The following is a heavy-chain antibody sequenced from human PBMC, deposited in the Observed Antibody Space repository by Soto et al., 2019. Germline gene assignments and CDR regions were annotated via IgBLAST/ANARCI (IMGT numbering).Heavy chain of an antibody. Sequence: QLQLQESGPGLVKPSETLSLTCTVSGGSISSSGYYWGWIRQLPGKGLEWIGSIYYSGSTYYNPSLKSRVTISVDTSKNQFSLKLSSVTAADTAVYYCANRRGYCSGGSCFPFDYWGQGTLVTVSS. CDR3: ANRRGYCSGGSCFPFDY. V-gene: IGHV4-39*01. CDR2: IYYSGST. CDR1: GGSISSSGYY. J-gene: IGHJ4*02. D-gene: IGHD2-15*01.